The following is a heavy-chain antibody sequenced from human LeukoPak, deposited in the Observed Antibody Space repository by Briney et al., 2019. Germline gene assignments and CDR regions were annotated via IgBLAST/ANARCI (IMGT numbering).Heavy chain of an antibody. CDR1: GYTFTNYP. CDR3: ARDGYYYDSSYDY. V-gene: IGHV1-18*01. D-gene: IGHD3-22*01. Sequence: ASVKVSCKASGYTFTNYPMNWVRQAPGQGLEWMGWISAYNGNTNYAQKLQGRVTMTTDTSTSTAYMELKSLRSDDTAVYYCARDGYYYDSSYDYWGQGTLVTVSS. CDR2: ISAYNGNT. J-gene: IGHJ4*02.